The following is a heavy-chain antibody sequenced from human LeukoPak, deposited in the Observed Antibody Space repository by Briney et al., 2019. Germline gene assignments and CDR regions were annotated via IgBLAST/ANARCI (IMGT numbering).Heavy chain of an antibody. J-gene: IGHJ4*02. CDR2: INHSGRT. CDR1: GGSLSGSY. CDR3: ARDPCSSINCPLRF. V-gene: IGHV4-34*01. D-gene: IGHD2-2*01. Sequence: PSETLSLTCAVPGGSLSGSYCTWVRQSPGEGLEWIGEINHSGRTNYNPSLQSRVTISLDTTRSQFSLILRSVTAADTAVYYCARDPCSSINCPLRFWGQGTLVTVSS.